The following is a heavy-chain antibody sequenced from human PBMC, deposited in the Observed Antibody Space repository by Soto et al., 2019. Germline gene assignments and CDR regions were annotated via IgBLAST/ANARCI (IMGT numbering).Heavy chain of an antibody. CDR3: AKWTYCSTNWGCWFDP. CDR2: IIPIFDTT. J-gene: IGHJ5*02. CDR1: GGPFSTYA. V-gene: IGHV1-69*01. D-gene: IGHD2-2*01. Sequence: QVQLVQSGAEVKKPGSSVKVSCKASGGPFSTYAISWVRQAPGQGLEWMGGIIPIFDTTHYAQKFQGRVTITADESTSTAYMELSSLRSEDTAVYYCAKWTYCSTNWGCWFDPWGQGTRVTVSS.